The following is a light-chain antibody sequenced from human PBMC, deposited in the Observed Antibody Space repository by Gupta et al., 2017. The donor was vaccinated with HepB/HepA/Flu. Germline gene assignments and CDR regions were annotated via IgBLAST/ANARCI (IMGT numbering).Light chain of an antibody. CDR1: SSNIGGNY. V-gene: IGLV1-47*01. Sequence: QSVLTQPPSASGTPGQRITISCSGGSSNIGGNYVYWYQQFPGKAPKFLIYGNNERPSGVLDRFSGSKSGTSASLAISGLRAEDEADYYCAAGDDSLNVVLFGGGTKVTVV. J-gene: IGLJ2*01. CDR2: GNN. CDR3: AAGDDSLNVVL.